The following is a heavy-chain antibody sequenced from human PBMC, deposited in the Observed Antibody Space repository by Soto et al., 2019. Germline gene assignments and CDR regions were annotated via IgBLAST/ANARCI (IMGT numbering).Heavy chain of an antibody. J-gene: IGHJ4*02. V-gene: IGHV4-34*01. D-gene: IGHD2-15*01. CDR1: GASFRGYY. Sequence: XETLCLACAAYGASFRGYYLSWIRQPPGKGLEWIGEINHSVSTNYNPSLKRRGTISVDTSKKQFSLKLSYVTAADTAVYYCERALGGSLDYWGQGTLVTVSS. CDR2: INHSVST. CDR3: ERALGGSLDY.